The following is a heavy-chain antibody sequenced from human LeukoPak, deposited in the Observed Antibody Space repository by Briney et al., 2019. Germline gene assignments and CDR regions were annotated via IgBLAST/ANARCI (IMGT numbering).Heavy chain of an antibody. V-gene: IGHV4-30-2*01. CDR3: ARAAGVRGAPWDY. CDR1: GGSISSGGYP. J-gene: IGHJ4*02. D-gene: IGHD3-10*01. CDR2: IYHSGST. Sequence: PSETLSLTCAVSGGSISSGGYPWSCIRQPPGKGLEWIGYIYHSGSTYYNPSLKSRVTISVDRSKNQFSLKLSSVTAADTAVYYCARAAGVRGAPWDYWGQGTLVTASS.